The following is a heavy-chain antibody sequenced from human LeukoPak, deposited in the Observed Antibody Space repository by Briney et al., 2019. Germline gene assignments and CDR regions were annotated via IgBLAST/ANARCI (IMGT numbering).Heavy chain of an antibody. J-gene: IGHJ4*02. V-gene: IGHV4-34*01. CDR2: INHSGST. Sequence: SETLSLTCAVYGGSFSGYYWSWIRQPPGKGLEWIGEINHSGSTNYNPSLKSRVTISVDTSKNQFSLKLSSVTAADTAVYYCARGESGGSYYYFDYWGQGTLVTVSS. CDR3: ARGESGGSYYYFDY. D-gene: IGHD1-26*01. CDR1: GGSFSGYY.